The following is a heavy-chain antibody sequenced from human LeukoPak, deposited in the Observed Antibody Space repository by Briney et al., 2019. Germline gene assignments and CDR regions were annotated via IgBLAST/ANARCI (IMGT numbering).Heavy chain of an antibody. Sequence: GGSLRLSCAVSGFIFSDYYMSWIRQAPGKGLEWVSAISGSGGSTYYADSVKGRFTISRDNSKNTLYLQMNSLRAEDTAVYYCARSDYGDVLFDYWGQGTLVTVSS. CDR1: GFIFSDYY. CDR3: ARSDYGDVLFDY. J-gene: IGHJ4*02. V-gene: IGHV3-23*01. D-gene: IGHD4-17*01. CDR2: ISGSGGST.